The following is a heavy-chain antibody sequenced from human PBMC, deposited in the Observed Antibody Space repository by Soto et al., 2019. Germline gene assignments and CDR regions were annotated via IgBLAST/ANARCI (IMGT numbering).Heavy chain of an antibody. Sequence: QVQLVESGGGVVQPGRSLGLSWASSGFTFSNYGMHWFRQAPGKGLEWVAVIYYDGSGKYDADSVKGRFTISRDNSKNTRYLQLKTLRAEDTAVYYCATDIRFTYFDSWGQRTLVTVSS. V-gene: IGHV3-33*01. J-gene: IGHJ4*02. CDR1: GFTFSNYG. CDR2: IYYDGSGK. D-gene: IGHD2-15*01. CDR3: ATDIRFTYFDS.